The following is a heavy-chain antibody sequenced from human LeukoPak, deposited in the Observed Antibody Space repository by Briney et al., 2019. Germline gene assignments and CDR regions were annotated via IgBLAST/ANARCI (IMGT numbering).Heavy chain of an antibody. V-gene: IGHV3-23*01. Sequence: GGSLRLSCAASGFTFSSCAMSWVRQAPGKGLEWASAISGSGGSTYYADSVKGRFTISRDNSKNTLYLQMNSLRAEDTAVYYCAKNPALLVVGATTRFDYWGQGTLVTVSS. D-gene: IGHD1-26*01. CDR3: AKNPALLVVGATTRFDY. CDR2: ISGSGGST. J-gene: IGHJ4*02. CDR1: GFTFSSCA.